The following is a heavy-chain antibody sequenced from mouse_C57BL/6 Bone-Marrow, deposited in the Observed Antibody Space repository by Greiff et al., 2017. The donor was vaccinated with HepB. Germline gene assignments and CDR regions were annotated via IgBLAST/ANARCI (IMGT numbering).Heavy chain of an antibody. CDR1: GYTFTSYW. D-gene: IGHD3-2*02. Sequence: QVQLQHPGAELVKPGASVKMSCKASGYTFTSYWITWVKQRPGQGLEWIGDIYPGSGRTNYNEKFKSKATLTVDTSSSTAYMQLSSLTSEDSAVYYCARRTAQATAMDYWGQGTSVTVSS. CDR2: IYPGSGRT. J-gene: IGHJ4*01. CDR3: ARRTAQATAMDY. V-gene: IGHV1-55*01.